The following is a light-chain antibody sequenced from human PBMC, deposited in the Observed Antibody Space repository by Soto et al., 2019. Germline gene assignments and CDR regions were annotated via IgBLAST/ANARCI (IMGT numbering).Light chain of an antibody. Sequence: DIVMTQSPLSLPVTPGEPASISCSSSQSLLHRTGDTYLDGYLQKPGPSPQLLIYLTSNRASVVPDRFTGSGSSTDFTLKITRVEAEDVGIYYCMQGLHTTITFGQGTRLEIK. CDR3: MQGLHTTIT. CDR2: LTS. CDR1: QSLLHRTGDTY. V-gene: IGKV2-28*01. J-gene: IGKJ5*01.